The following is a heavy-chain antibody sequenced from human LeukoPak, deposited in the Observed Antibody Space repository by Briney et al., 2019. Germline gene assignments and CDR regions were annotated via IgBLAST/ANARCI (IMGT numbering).Heavy chain of an antibody. CDR2: IYYSGST. Sequence: SETLSLTCTVSGGSISSYYWSWIRQPPGKGLEWIGYIYYSGSTNYNPSLKSRVTISVDTSKNQFSLKLSSVTATDTAVYYCARRRAGRDWFDPWGQGTLVTVSS. V-gene: IGHV4-59*08. J-gene: IGHJ5*02. D-gene: IGHD6-19*01. CDR3: ARRRAGRDWFDP. CDR1: GGSISSYY.